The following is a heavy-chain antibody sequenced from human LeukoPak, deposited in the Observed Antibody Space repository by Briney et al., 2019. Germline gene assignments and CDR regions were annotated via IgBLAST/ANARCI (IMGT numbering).Heavy chain of an antibody. J-gene: IGHJ6*02. CDR1: GGSINSKNW. V-gene: IGHV4-4*02. D-gene: IGHD1-26*01. Sequence: SETLSLTCGVSGGSINSKNWRRFVRPTPGKGQQRGGMMYHDGTTNYSPSLKSRVTMSVDRSRNNFSLKLTSVTAADTAVYFCARQGWERQGRDYIFYGMDVWGQGTTVIVSS. CDR2: MYHDGTT. CDR3: ARQGWERQGRDYIFYGMDV.